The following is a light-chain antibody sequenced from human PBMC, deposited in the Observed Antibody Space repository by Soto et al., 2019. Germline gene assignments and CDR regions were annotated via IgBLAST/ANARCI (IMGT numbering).Light chain of an antibody. J-gene: IGLJ1*01. V-gene: IGLV2-14*01. CDR1: SSDVGGYNY. CDR3: SSYTSSSPVYV. Sequence: QSALTQPASVSGSPGQSITISCTGTSSDVGGYNYVSWYQQHPGKAPKLMIYEVSNRPSGVSNRFSGSKSGNTASLTISGLQAEDEADYYCSSYTSSSPVYVFGTGTKVTVL. CDR2: EVS.